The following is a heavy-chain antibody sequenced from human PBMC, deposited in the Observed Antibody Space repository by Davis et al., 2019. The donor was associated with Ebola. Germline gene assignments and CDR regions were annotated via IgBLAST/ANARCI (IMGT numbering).Heavy chain of an antibody. CDR3: ARSAGYSSGWYDY. CDR1: GFTFSSYA. Sequence: GESLKIPCAASGFTFSSYAMHWVRQAPGKGLEWVAVISYDGSNKYYADSVKGRFTISRDNSKNTLYLQMNSLRAEDTAVYYCARSAGYSSGWYDYWGQGTLVTVSS. D-gene: IGHD6-19*01. CDR2: ISYDGSNK. V-gene: IGHV3-30-3*01. J-gene: IGHJ4*02.